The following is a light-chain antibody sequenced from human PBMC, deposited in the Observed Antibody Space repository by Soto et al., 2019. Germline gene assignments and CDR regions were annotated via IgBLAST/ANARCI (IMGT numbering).Light chain of an antibody. CDR3: AAWDDSLNAYYV. CDR1: SSNIGSNT. Sequence: QSALTQPPSASGTPGQRVTISCSGSSSNIGSNTVNWYQQLPGTAPKLLIYSNNQRPSGVPDRFSGSKSGTSASLAISGLQSEDEADYYCAAWDDSLNAYYVFGTGTKV. CDR2: SNN. J-gene: IGLJ1*01. V-gene: IGLV1-44*01.